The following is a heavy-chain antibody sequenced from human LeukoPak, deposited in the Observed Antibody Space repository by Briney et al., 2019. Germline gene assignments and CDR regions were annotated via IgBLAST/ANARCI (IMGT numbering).Heavy chain of an antibody. CDR3: AKAHSGSYGYFDY. J-gene: IGHJ4*02. V-gene: IGHV3-9*01. D-gene: IGHD1-26*01. CDR1: GFTFSSYS. Sequence: GGSLRLSCAASGFTFSSYSMNWVRQAPGKGLEWVSGISWNSDTIGYADSVKGRFTISRDNAKNSLYLQMNSLRAEDTALYYCAKAHSGSYGYFDYWGQGALVTVSS. CDR2: ISWNSDTI.